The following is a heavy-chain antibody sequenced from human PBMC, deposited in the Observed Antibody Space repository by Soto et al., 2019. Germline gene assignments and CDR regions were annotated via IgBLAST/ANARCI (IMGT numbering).Heavy chain of an antibody. Sequence: GGSLRLSCVASGFTVSSNYMSWVRQAPGKGLEWVSIIYSGGSTYYADSVKGRFTISRDNSKNTLYLQMNSLRAEDTAVYFCANYSSSAPGDSWGQGTLVTVSS. CDR1: GFTVSSNY. J-gene: IGHJ4*02. CDR2: IYSGGST. D-gene: IGHD6-6*01. V-gene: IGHV3-53*01. CDR3: ANYSSSAPGDS.